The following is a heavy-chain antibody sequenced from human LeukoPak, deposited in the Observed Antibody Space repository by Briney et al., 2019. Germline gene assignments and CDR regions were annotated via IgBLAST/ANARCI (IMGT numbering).Heavy chain of an antibody. CDR3: ARHTYSSGPNFDY. V-gene: IGHV5-51*01. CDR1: GYSLTSYW. CDR2: IYPGDSDT. Sequence: GESLKISCKGSGYSLTSYWIGWVRQMPGKGLEWMGIIYPGDSDTRYSPSFQGQVTISADKSISTAYLQWSSLKASDTAMYYCARHTYSSGPNFDYWGQGTLVTVSS. J-gene: IGHJ4*02. D-gene: IGHD6-19*01.